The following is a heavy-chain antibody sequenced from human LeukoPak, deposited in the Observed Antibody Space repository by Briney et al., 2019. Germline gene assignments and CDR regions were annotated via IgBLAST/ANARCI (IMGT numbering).Heavy chain of an antibody. CDR3: ARGPTNDYGDYGGWFDP. CDR2: ISAYNGNT. V-gene: IGHV1-18*01. J-gene: IGHJ5*02. CDR1: GYTFTSYG. D-gene: IGHD4-17*01. Sequence: ASVKVSCKASGYTFTSYGISWVRQAPGQGLEWMGWISAYNGNTNYAQKLQGRVTMTTDTSTSTAYMELRSLRSDDTAVYYCARGPTNDYGDYGGWFDPWGQGTLVTVSS.